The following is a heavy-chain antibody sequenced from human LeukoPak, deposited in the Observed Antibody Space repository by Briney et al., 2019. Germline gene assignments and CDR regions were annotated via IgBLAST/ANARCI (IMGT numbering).Heavy chain of an antibody. CDR1: GYSISSYY. J-gene: IGHJ3*02. CDR2: IYYSGGT. D-gene: IGHD5-24*01. Sequence: PSEALSLTCTVSGYSISSYYWSCIRQPPGKGLEWIGYIYYSGGTDYNPSLKSRVTISVDTSKNQFSLKLRSVTAADTAVYYCARHVTISGPYDASDIWGQGTMVTVSP. V-gene: IGHV4-59*08. CDR3: ARHVTISGPYDASDI.